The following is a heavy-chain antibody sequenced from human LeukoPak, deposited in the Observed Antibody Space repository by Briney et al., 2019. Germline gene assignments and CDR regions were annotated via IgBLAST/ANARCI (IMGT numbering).Heavy chain of an antibody. CDR3: ARNSGTNP. Sequence: QSGGSLRLSCGASGFTFSSYWMSWVRQAPGKGLEWVGNIKQDGSEKYYVASVKGRFTISRDNAKNSLYLQMNSLRAEDTAVYYCARNSGTNPWGQGTLVTVSS. V-gene: IGHV3-7*01. CDR1: GFTFSSYW. J-gene: IGHJ5*02. D-gene: IGHD1-26*01. CDR2: IKQDGSEK.